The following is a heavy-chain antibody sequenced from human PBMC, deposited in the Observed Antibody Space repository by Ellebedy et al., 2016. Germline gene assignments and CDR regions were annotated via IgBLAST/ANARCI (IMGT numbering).Heavy chain of an antibody. Sequence: SETLSLTXTVSGGSISSYYWSWIRQPPGKGLEWIGYIYYSGSTNYNPSLKSRVTISVDTSKNQFSLKLSSVTAADTAVYYCARGGDGYKKFDYWGQGTLVTVSS. V-gene: IGHV4-59*13. CDR1: GGSISSYY. CDR3: ARGGDGYKKFDY. D-gene: IGHD5-24*01. CDR2: IYYSGST. J-gene: IGHJ4*02.